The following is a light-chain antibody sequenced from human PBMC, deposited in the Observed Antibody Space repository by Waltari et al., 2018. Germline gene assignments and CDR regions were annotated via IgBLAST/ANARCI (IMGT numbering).Light chain of an antibody. CDR3: GAWDASVNIWA. J-gene: IGLJ3*02. Sequence: QSLLTQPPSVSAAPGQKVTIPCSGTRYNVGYNFVSWYQKFPGAAPKLLLYEDSKRPSGIPDRFSGSKSGTSATLDITGLLSGDEADYYCGAWDASVNIWAFGGGTTLTVL. V-gene: IGLV1-51*02. CDR2: EDS. CDR1: RYNVGYNF.